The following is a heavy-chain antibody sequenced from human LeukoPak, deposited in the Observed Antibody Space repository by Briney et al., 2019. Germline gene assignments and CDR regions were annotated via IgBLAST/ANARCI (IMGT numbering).Heavy chain of an antibody. CDR3: ARTAGEWGFDY. V-gene: IGHV4-59*01. J-gene: IGHJ4*02. Sequence: SETLSLTCTVPGGSISSYYWSWIRQPPGKGLEWIGYIYYSGSTNYNPSLKSRVTISVDTSKNQFSLKLSSVTAADTAVYYCARTAGEWGFDYWGQGTLVTVSS. CDR1: GGSISSYY. CDR2: IYYSGST. D-gene: IGHD2-8*01.